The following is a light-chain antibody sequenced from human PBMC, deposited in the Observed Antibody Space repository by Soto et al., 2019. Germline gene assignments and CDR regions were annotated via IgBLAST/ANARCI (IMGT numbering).Light chain of an antibody. V-gene: IGKV1-27*01. Sequence: IQMTQSPSSLSASVGDRVTITCRANQGISNFLAWYQQKPGQVPKLLMYAASTLHSGVPSRFSGSGSGTDFTLTISSLQPEDVATYYCQKYDGDPPTFGQGTKVDIK. J-gene: IGKJ1*01. CDR2: AAS. CDR1: QGISNF. CDR3: QKYDGDPPT.